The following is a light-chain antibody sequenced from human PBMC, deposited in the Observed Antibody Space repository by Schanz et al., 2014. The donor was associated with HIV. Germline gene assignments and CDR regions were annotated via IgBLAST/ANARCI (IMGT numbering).Light chain of an antibody. CDR1: SSDVGGYNY. J-gene: IGLJ1*01. CDR2: DVS. Sequence: QSALTQPASVSGSPGQSITIPCTGTSSDVGGYNYVAWYQQHPGKAPKLMIYDVSDRPSGISSRFSGSKSGNTASLTVSGLQAEDEADYYCASYAVSNKYVFGTGTKLTVL. CDR3: ASYAVSNKYV. V-gene: IGLV2-14*03.